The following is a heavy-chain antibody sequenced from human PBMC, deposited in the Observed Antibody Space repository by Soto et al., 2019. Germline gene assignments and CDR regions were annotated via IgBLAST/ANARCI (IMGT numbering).Heavy chain of an antibody. CDR2: IYHSGST. J-gene: IGHJ6*03. Sequence: SETLSLTCAVSSGSISSSNWWSWVRQPPGKGLEWIGEIYHSGSTNYNPSLKSRVTISVDKSKNQFSLKLSSVTATDTAVYYCARLDYGDYDVYYYYYMDVWGKGTTVTVSS. V-gene: IGHV4-4*02. CDR3: ARLDYGDYDVYYYYYMDV. D-gene: IGHD4-17*01. CDR1: SGSISSSNW.